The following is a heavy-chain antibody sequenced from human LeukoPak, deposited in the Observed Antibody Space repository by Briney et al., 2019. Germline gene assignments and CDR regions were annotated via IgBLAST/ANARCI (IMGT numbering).Heavy chain of an antibody. D-gene: IGHD1-26*01. CDR2: INPNSGGT. CDR3: ARLQYSGSYPFDY. Sequence: GASVKVSFKASGYTFTGYYMHWVRQAPGQGLEGMGWINPNSGGTNYAQKSQGRVTMTRDTSISTAYMELSRLRSDDTAVYYCARLQYSGSYPFDYWGQGTLVTVSS. J-gene: IGHJ4*02. V-gene: IGHV1-2*02. CDR1: GYTFTGYY.